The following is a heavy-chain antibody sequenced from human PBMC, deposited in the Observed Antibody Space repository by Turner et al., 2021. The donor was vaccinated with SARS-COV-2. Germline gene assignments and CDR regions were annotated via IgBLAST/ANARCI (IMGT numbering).Heavy chain of an antibody. CDR2: IKQDGSEK. D-gene: IGHD2-15*01. J-gene: IGHJ4*02. Sequence: EVQLVESGGGLVQPGGSLRLSCAASGFTFSGDWMSWVRQAPGKGLEWVANIKQDGSEKYYVDSVKGRFTISRDNAKNSLYLQMNSLRAEDTAVYYCARFSGASPDFDYWGQGTLVTVSS. V-gene: IGHV3-7*01. CDR3: ARFSGASPDFDY. CDR1: GFTFSGDW.